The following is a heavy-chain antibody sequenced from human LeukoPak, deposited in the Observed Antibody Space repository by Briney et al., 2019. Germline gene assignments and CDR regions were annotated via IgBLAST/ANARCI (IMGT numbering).Heavy chain of an antibody. CDR3: AREQSGTRGWYTVDY. J-gene: IGHJ4*02. Sequence: GVPLRLSCAASGFTLSTYAITWARQGPGKGLEWVSAIRPDGDRTYYANSVRGRFTITRDNSKDTVYLQINGLRVEDTAVYYCAREQSGTRGWYTVDYWGQGTLVTVSS. V-gene: IGHV3-23*01. CDR1: GFTLSTYA. CDR2: IRPDGDRT. D-gene: IGHD6-19*01.